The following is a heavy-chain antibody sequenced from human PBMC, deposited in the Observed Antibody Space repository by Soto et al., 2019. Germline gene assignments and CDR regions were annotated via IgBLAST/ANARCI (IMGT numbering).Heavy chain of an antibody. J-gene: IGHJ4*02. CDR3: ARRKERSGPNYFDS. CDR1: GYTFITYD. CDR2: MNPSNGNA. V-gene: IGHV1-8*01. Sequence: ASVKVSCKASGYTFITYDINWVRQATGQGLEWMGWMNPSNGNAGYAQKFQGRLTMTRNTSISTAYMELSSLRPDDTAVYFCARRKERSGPNYFDSCGQGSLVTVSS. D-gene: IGHD6-25*01.